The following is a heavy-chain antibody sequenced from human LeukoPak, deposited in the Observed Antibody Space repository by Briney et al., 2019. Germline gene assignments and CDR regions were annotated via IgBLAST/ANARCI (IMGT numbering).Heavy chain of an antibody. V-gene: IGHV1-69*13. CDR2: IIPIFGTA. CDR1: GGTFSSYA. D-gene: IGHD1-1*01. J-gene: IGHJ6*03. Sequence: ASVKVSXKASGGTFSSYAISWVRQAPGQGLEWMGGIIPIFGTANYAQKFQGRVTITADESTSTAYMELSSLRSEDTAVYYCARHRNVPYYYYYMDVWGKGTTVTVSS. CDR3: ARHRNVPYYYYYMDV.